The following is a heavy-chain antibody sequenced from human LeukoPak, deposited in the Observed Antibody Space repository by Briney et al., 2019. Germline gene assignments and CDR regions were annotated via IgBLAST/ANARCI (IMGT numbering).Heavy chain of an antibody. Sequence: PGGSLRLSCAASGFTFRSYSMTWVRQAPGKGLEWVSSISSSSSYIYYADSVKGRFTISRDNAKNSLYLQMNSLRAEDTAVYYGARATNYEMVPGEGDWGQGTLVTVSS. CDR3: ARATNYEMVPGEGD. J-gene: IGHJ4*02. CDR1: GFTFRSYS. CDR2: ISSSSSYI. D-gene: IGHD3-22*01. V-gene: IGHV3-21*01.